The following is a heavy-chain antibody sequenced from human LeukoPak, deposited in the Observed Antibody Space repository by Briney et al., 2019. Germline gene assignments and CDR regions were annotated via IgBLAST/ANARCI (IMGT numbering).Heavy chain of an antibody. CDR2: ISGSGGSST. CDR3: AKGHIDSCCYYYFDY. CDR1: GFTFSSYA. J-gene: IGHJ4*02. D-gene: IGHD3-22*01. Sequence: GGSLRLSCAASGFTFSSYAMSWVPEAPGKGLEWVSSISGSGGSSTYYADSVKGRFSISRDNSKNTLYLQMNSLRAEDTAIYYCAKGHIDSCCYYYFDYWGQGTLVTVSS. V-gene: IGHV3-23*01.